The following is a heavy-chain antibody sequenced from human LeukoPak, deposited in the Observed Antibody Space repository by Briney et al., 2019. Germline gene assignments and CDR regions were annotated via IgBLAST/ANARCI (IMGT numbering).Heavy chain of an antibody. CDR3: ARSEYSSGWDGFYYYMDV. D-gene: IGHD6-19*01. J-gene: IGHJ6*03. CDR1: GGTFSSYA. Sequence: GASVKVSCKASGGTFSSYAISWVRQAPGQGLEWMGGIIPIFGTANYAQKFQGRVTITTDESTSTAYMELSSLRSEDTAVYYCARSEYSSGWDGFYYYMDVWGKGPRSPSP. V-gene: IGHV1-69*05. CDR2: IIPIFGTA.